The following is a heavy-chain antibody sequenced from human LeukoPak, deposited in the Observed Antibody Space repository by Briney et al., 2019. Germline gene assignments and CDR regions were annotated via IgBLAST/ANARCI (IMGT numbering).Heavy chain of an antibody. CDR2: IKEDGSDK. V-gene: IGHV3-7*04. CDR3: ARDFAFRLDY. Sequence: GGSLRLSCAASGFTFSSYSMTWVRQAPGKGLEWVAKIKEDGSDKFYVGSLKGRFTISRDNAKNSLYLQMNSLSAEDTAVYYCARDFAFRLDYWGQGALITVSS. D-gene: IGHD3-10*01. CDR1: GFTFSSYS. J-gene: IGHJ4*02.